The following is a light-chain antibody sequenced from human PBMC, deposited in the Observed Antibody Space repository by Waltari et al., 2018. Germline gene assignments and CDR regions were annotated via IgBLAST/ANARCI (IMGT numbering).Light chain of an antibody. CDR3: QQYDNYPLS. CDR2: AAS. J-gene: IGKJ4*01. Sequence: DIQMTQSPSSLSASVGDTVNITCRASQGISTWLAWYHQRPGKAPKSLIFAASTLQIGVPPRFRGSGSGTDFTLTISSLQPEDFGSYYCQQYDNYPLSFGGGTKVEI. V-gene: IGKV1D-16*01. CDR1: QGISTW.